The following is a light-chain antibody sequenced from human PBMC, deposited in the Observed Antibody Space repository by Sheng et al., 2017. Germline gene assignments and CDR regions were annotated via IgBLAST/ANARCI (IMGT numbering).Light chain of an antibody. J-gene: IGLJ3*02. Sequence: YVLTQPPSVSVAPGQTARVTCGGNNIGDKSVHWYQQKPGQAPVLVVYDDSDRPSGIPDRFAGSNSGNTATLTISRVEAGDEADYYCQVWDSGSDQGVFGGGTKLTVL. V-gene: IGLV3-21*02. CDR2: DDS. CDR3: QVWDSGSDQGV. CDR1: NIGDKS.